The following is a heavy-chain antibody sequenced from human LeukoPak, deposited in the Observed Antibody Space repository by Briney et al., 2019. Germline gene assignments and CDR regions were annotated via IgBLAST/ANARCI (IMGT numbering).Heavy chain of an antibody. CDR1: GFTFRNAG. V-gene: IGHV3-21*01. D-gene: IGHD3-22*01. CDR3: ARDRTPGGYYGY. CDR2: ISSSSSYI. J-gene: IGHJ4*02. Sequence: GGSLRLSCAASGFTFRNAGMSWVRQAPGKGLEWVSSISSSSSYIYYADSVKGRFTISRDNAKNSLYLQMNSLRAEDTAVYYCARDRTPGGYYGYWGQGTLVTVSS.